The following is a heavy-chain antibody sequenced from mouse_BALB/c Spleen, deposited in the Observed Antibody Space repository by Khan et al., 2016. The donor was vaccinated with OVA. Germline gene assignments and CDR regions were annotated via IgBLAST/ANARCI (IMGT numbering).Heavy chain of an antibody. D-gene: IGHD3-1*01. CDR1: GYTFTNYW. CDR2: IYPGGDFT. J-gene: IGHJ1*01. Sequence: QVQLKQSGGEVVRPGTSVKISCKASGYTFTNYWLGWVKPRPGHGLEWIGDIYPGGDFTNYNEKFKGKATLTVDTSSITSSMQLSSLTSEDSAVYFCARWATWFFDVWGAGTTVTVSS. V-gene: IGHV1-63*02. CDR3: ARWATWFFDV.